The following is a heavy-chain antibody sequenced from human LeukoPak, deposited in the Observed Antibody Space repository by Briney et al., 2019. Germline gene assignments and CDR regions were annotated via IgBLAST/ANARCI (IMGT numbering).Heavy chain of an antibody. CDR3: ARGKPYDAFDI. J-gene: IGHJ3*02. V-gene: IGHV3-21*01. CDR1: GFTFSSYS. CDR2: ISSSSSYR. Sequence: GGSLRLSCAASGFTFSSYSMNWVPPAPGKGRECGSSISSSSSYRYYADSVKGRFTISRDNAKNSLYLQMNSLRAEDTAVYYCARGKPYDAFDIWGQGTMVTVSS.